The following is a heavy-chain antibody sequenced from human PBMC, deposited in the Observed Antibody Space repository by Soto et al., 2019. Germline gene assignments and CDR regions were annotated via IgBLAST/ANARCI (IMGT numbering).Heavy chain of an antibody. CDR2: IRSKANNYAT. J-gene: IGHJ4*02. CDR3: NTPSRASCSGGNCYDY. D-gene: IGHD2-15*01. V-gene: IGHV3-73*01. Sequence: AGGSLRLSCAASGFTFSGSAVHWVRQASGKGLEWVGRIRSKANNYATTYGAPVKGRFTISRDDSKNTAYLQMDSLKTEDTAVYFCNTPSRASCSGGNCYDYWGQGTLVTVSS. CDR1: GFTFSGSA.